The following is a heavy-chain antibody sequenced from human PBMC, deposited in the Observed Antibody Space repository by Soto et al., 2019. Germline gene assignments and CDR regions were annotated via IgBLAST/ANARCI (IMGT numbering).Heavy chain of an antibody. CDR2: ISSSSSYI. Sequence: GGSLRLSCAASGFTFSSYSMNWVRQAPGKGLEWVSSISSSSSYIYYADSVKGRFTISRDNAKNSLYLQMNSLRAEDTAVYYRARVLAATDAFDIWGQGTMVTVSS. J-gene: IGHJ3*02. CDR3: ARVLAATDAFDI. CDR1: GFTFSSYS. D-gene: IGHD3-3*01. V-gene: IGHV3-21*01.